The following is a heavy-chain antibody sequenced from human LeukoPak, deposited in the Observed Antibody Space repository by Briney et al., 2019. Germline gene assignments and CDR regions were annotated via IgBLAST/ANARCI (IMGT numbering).Heavy chain of an antibody. CDR3: AVEPPVKYGGDY. V-gene: IGHV4-39*01. J-gene: IGHJ4*02. CDR1: GGSSSSISCD. Sequence: SETLSRKGTGSGGSSSSISCDWGGTGQPPEKGRQWIGSIYYSGSTYYNPSLKSRVTISVDTSKNQSSLKLSSLTAADTAVYYCAVEPPVKYGGDYWGQGTLVTVSS. CDR2: IYYSGST. D-gene: IGHD4-23*01.